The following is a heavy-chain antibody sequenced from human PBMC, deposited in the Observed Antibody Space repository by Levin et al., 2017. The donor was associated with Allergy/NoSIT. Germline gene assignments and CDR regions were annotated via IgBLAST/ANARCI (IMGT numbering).Heavy chain of an antibody. CDR1: GGSFSGY. V-gene: IGHV4-34*01. Sequence: SETLSLTCGVYGGSFSGYWSWIRQPPGKGLEWIGEISHSGITNYNPSLESRVTMSVDTSKNQFSLKLSSVTAADTAIYYCARVPMGFKDSFDHWGQGTLVTVSS. J-gene: IGHJ4*02. CDR2: ISHSGIT. D-gene: IGHD3/OR15-3a*01. CDR3: ARVPMGFKDSFDH.